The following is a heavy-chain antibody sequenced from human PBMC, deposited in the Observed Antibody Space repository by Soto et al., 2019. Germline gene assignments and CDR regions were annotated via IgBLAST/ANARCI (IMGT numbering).Heavy chain of an antibody. Sequence: ASVKVSCKVSGYTLTELSMHWVRQAPGKGLEWMGGFDPEDGETIYAQKFQGRVTMTEDTSTDTAYMELSSLRSEDTAVYYCAKGTPTLHYYYYYMDVWGKGTTVTVSS. D-gene: IGHD2-2*01. CDR2: FDPEDGET. CDR1: GYTLTELS. CDR3: AKGTPTLHYYYYYMDV. J-gene: IGHJ6*03. V-gene: IGHV1-24*01.